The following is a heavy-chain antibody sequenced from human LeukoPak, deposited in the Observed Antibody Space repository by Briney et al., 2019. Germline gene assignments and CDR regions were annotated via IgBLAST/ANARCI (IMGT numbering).Heavy chain of an antibody. CDR3: AKEQERFLEWLSFDY. J-gene: IGHJ4*02. D-gene: IGHD3-3*01. CDR1: GFTFDDYA. Sequence: GGSLRLSCAASGFTFDDYAMHWVRQAPGKGLEWVSLTSGDGGSTYYADSVKGRFTIFRDNSKNSLYLQMNSLRTEDTALYYCAKEQERFLEWLSFDYWGQGTLVTVSS. CDR2: TSGDGGST. V-gene: IGHV3-43*02.